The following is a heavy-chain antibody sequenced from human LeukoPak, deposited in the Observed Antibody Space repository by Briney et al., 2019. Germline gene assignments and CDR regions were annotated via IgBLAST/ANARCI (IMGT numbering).Heavy chain of an antibody. CDR2: ISGSGDST. Sequence: GGSLRLSCAASGFTFSTYSVNWVRPAPGKGLEWVSTISGSGDSTYYADSVKGRFTISRDNSKDTLYLQMSSVRVDDTAVYYCARDRGRYYDSRGFYWGYYFDSWGQGILVTVST. D-gene: IGHD3-22*01. J-gene: IGHJ4*02. CDR1: GFTFSTYS. V-gene: IGHV3-23*01. CDR3: ARDRGRYYDSRGFYWGYYFDS.